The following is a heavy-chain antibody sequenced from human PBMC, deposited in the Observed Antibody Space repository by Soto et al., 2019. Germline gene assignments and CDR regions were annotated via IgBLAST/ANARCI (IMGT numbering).Heavy chain of an antibody. CDR2: ISAYNGNT. CDR1: GYTFTSYG. J-gene: IGHJ6*02. V-gene: IGHV1-18*04. CDR3: ARDKRYPPDVYYYGMDV. Sequence: GASVKVSFKASGYTFTSYGISWVRQAPGQGLEWMGWISAYNGNTNYAQKLQGRVTMTTDTSTSTAYMELRSLRSDDTAVYYCARDKRYPPDVYYYGMDVWGQGTTVTVSS. D-gene: IGHD1-20*01.